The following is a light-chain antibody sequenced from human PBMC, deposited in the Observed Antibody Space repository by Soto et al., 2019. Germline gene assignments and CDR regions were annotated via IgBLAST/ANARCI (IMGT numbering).Light chain of an antibody. V-gene: IGKV3-20*01. J-gene: IGKJ5*01. CDR1: QSVSSTN. CDR2: GAS. Sequence: EIVLTQSPGTLSLSPGERATLSCSASQSVSSTNLAWYQQKPGQAPRLLIYGASSRAAGIPDRFSGSGSGTDFTLTINRLEPEDFAVYYCQQYNNWPAITFGQGTRLEIK. CDR3: QQYNNWPAIT.